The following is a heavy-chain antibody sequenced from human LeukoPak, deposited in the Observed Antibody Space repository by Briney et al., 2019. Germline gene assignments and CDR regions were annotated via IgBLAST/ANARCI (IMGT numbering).Heavy chain of an antibody. CDR1: GGSFSGYY. CDR2: INHSGST. CDR3: ARVRLRYFDWDRNYYFDY. D-gene: IGHD3-9*01. V-gene: IGHV4-34*01. Sequence: PSETLSLTCAVYGGSFSGYYWSWIRQPPGKGLEWIGEINHSGSTNYNPSLKSRVTISVDTSKNQFSLKLSSVTAADTAVYYCARVRLRYFDWDRNYYFDYWGQGTLVTVSS. J-gene: IGHJ4*02.